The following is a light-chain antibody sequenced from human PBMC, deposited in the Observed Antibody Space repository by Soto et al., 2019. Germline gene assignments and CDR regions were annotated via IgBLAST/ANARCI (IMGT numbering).Light chain of an antibody. CDR3: QQRRNWQVT. Sequence: EIVFTQSPGTLSLSPGERATLSCRASQSVSSYLAWYQQKPGQAPRLLIYDASKRATGIPARFSGSGSGTDFTLTISSLEPEDFAVYYCQQRRNWQVTFGQGTRLEIK. CDR1: QSVSSY. V-gene: IGKV3-11*01. J-gene: IGKJ5*01. CDR2: DAS.